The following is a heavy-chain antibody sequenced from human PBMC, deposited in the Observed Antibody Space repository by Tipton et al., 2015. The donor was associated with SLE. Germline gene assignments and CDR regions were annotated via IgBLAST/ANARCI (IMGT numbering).Heavy chain of an antibody. CDR2: IKQDGSEK. J-gene: IGHJ4*02. CDR3: AREMKTDILCD. V-gene: IGHV3-7*05. D-gene: IGHD5/OR15-5a*01. CDR1: GFTFSSYW. Sequence: SLRLSCAASGFTFSSYWMSWVRQAPGKGLEWVANIKQDGSEKYYVDSVKGRFTISRDNAKNSLYLQMNSLKAEDTAVYYCAREMKTDILCDWGQGTLVTVSS.